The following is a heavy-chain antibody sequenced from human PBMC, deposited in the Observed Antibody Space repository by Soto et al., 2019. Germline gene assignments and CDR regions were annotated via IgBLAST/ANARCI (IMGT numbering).Heavy chain of an antibody. CDR1: GGSFSGYY. CDR2: INHSGST. J-gene: IGHJ5*02. Sequence: PSETLSLTCAVYGGSFSGYYWSWIRQPPGKGLEWIGEINHSGSTNYNPSLKSRVTISVDTSKNQFSLKLSSVTAADTAVYYCARGRRDYYGSGSYYGWFDPWGQGTLVTVSS. CDR3: ARGRRDYYGSGSYYGWFDP. V-gene: IGHV4-34*01. D-gene: IGHD3-10*01.